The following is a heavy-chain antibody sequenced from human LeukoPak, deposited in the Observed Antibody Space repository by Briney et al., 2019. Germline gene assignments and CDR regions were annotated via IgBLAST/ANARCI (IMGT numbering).Heavy chain of an antibody. CDR3: ARGGSSGWLDY. D-gene: IGHD6-19*01. Sequence: SETLSLTCNVSGGSISSYYWSWIRQPPGKGLEWIGYIYYSGSTNYNPSLKSRVTISIDTSKNQFSLRLRSVTAADTAVYYCARGGSSGWLDYWGQGTLVTVSS. CDR2: IYYSGST. J-gene: IGHJ4*02. V-gene: IGHV4-59*01. CDR1: GGSISSYY.